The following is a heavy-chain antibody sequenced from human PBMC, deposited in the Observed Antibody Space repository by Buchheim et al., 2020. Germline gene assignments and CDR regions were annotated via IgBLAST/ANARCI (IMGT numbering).Heavy chain of an antibody. D-gene: IGHD5-18*01. J-gene: IGHJ2*01. CDR3: ARGLKSGIRLKGGYSYGIKAGSYWYFDL. Sequence: QVQLQESGPGLVKPSETLSLTCTVSGGSISSYYWSWIRQPPGKGLEWIGYIYYSGSTNYNPSLKSRVTISVDPSKNQFSLKLSSVTAADTAVYYCARGLKSGIRLKGGYSYGIKAGSYWYFDLWGRGTL. CDR1: GGSISSYY. CDR2: IYYSGST. V-gene: IGHV4-59*01.